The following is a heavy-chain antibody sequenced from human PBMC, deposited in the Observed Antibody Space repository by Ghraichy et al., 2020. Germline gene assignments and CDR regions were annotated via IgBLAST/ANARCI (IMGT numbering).Heavy chain of an antibody. CDR2: IYSGGST. CDR3: ARGSTVTTHFFDY. V-gene: IGHV3-66*02. CDR1: GFTVSSNY. D-gene: IGHD4-17*01. Sequence: GGSLRLSCAASGFTVSSNYMSWVRQAPGKGLEWVSVIYSGGSTYYADSVKGRFTISRDNSKNTLYLQMNSLRAEDTAVYYCARGSTVTTHFFDYWGQGTLVTVSS. J-gene: IGHJ4*02.